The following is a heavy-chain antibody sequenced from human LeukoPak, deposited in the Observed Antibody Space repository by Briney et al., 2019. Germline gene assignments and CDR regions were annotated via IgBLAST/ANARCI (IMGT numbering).Heavy chain of an antibody. Sequence: PSETLSLTCTVSGGSISSYYWSWIRQPPGKGLEWIGYIYYSGSTNYNPSLKSRVTISVDTSKNQFSLKLSSVTAADTAVYYCARGQVVAGWFDPWGQGTLVTVSS. D-gene: IGHD2-15*01. CDR1: GGSISSYY. CDR2: IYYSGST. J-gene: IGHJ5*02. V-gene: IGHV4-59*01. CDR3: ARGQVVAGWFDP.